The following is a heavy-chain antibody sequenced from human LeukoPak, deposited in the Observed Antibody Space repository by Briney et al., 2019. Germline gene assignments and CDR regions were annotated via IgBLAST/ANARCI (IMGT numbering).Heavy chain of an antibody. Sequence: PGRSLRLSCAASGFTFTRFGMNWVRQAPGKGLEWVSYISSSGSTIYYADSVKGRFTISRDNAKNSLYLQMNSLRAEDTAVYFCARDPYSGNYGAYYYYYMDVWGKGTTVTISS. V-gene: IGHV3-48*04. J-gene: IGHJ6*03. CDR1: GFTFTRFG. D-gene: IGHD1-26*01. CDR2: ISSSGSTI. CDR3: ARDPYSGNYGAYYYYYMDV.